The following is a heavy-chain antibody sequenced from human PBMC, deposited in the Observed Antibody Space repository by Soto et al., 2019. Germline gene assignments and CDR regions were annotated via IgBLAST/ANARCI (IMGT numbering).Heavy chain of an antibody. Sequence: GGSLRLSCAASGFTFSSYGMHWVRQAPGKGLEWVAVIWYDGSNKYYADSVKGRFTISRDNSKNTLYLQMNSLRAEDTAVYYCARESLAFSSGWFDYWGQGTLVTVSS. V-gene: IGHV3-33*01. CDR2: IWYDGSNK. J-gene: IGHJ4*02. CDR1: GFTFSSYG. CDR3: ARESLAFSSGWFDY. D-gene: IGHD6-19*01.